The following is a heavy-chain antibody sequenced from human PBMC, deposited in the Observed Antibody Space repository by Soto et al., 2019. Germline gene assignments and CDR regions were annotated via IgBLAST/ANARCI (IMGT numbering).Heavy chain of an antibody. CDR2: IYHSGST. Sequence: SETLSLTCAVSGGSISSGGYSWSWIRQPPGKGLEWIGYIYHSGSTYYNPSLKSRVTISVDRSKNQFSLKPSSVTAADTAVYYCARASGSGYYYLHNWFDPWGQGTLVTVSS. J-gene: IGHJ5*02. D-gene: IGHD3-22*01. CDR1: GGSISSGGYS. V-gene: IGHV4-30-2*01. CDR3: ARASGSGYYYLHNWFDP.